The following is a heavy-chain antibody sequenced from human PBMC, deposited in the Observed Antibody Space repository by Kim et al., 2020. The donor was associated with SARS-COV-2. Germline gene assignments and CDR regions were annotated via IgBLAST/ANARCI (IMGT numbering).Heavy chain of an antibody. CDR2: T. V-gene: IGHV3-64D*06. Sequence: TYYADSVKGSFTISRDNSKNTLYLQMSSLRAEDTAVYYCVKALYNWNPDYWGQGTLVTVSS. J-gene: IGHJ4*02. D-gene: IGHD1-20*01. CDR3: VKALYNWNPDY.